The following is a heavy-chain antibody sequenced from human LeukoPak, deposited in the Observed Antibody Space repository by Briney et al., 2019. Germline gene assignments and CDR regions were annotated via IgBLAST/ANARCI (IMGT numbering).Heavy chain of an antibody. V-gene: IGHV3-73*01. CDR3: TRWDHYYDSSGYYNRQS. Sequence: GGSLRLSCAASGFTFSGSAMHGVRQASGKGLEWVGRIRSKANSYATAYAASVKGGFTISRDDSKNTAYLQMNSLKTEDTAVYYCTRWDHYYDSSGYYNRQSWGQGTLVTVSS. J-gene: IGHJ5*02. D-gene: IGHD3-22*01. CDR2: IRSKANSYAT. CDR1: GFTFSGSA.